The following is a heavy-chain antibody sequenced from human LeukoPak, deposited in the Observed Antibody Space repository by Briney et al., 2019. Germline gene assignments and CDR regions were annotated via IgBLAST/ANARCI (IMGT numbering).Heavy chain of an antibody. CDR2: INPNSGGT. V-gene: IGHV1-2*02. CDR3: ARDHGTVTTEFDY. D-gene: IGHD4-17*01. J-gene: IGHJ4*02. CDR1: GYTFTGYY. Sequence: AASVKVSCKASGYTFTGYYMHWVRQAPGQGLEWMGWINPNSGGTNYAQKFQGRVTMTRGTSISTAYMELRSLRSDDTAVYYCARDHGTVTTEFDYWGQGTLVTVSS.